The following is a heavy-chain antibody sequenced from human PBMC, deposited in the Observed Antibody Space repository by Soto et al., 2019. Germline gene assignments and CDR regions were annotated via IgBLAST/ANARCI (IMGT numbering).Heavy chain of an antibody. J-gene: IGHJ5*02. CDR1: GGTFGNYV. CDR3: ARGGYRKMATILVRGFDP. V-gene: IGHV1-69*08. CDR2: IIPIHGST. Sequence: QVQLVQSGAEVKKPGSSVKVSCKASGGTFGNYVIAWLRQAPGQGLVWMGRIIPIHGSTNYAQEFQGRVTITADRSTNTAYMELSSLRSEDTAMYYCARGGYRKMATILVRGFDPWGQGTLVTVSS. D-gene: IGHD3-10*01.